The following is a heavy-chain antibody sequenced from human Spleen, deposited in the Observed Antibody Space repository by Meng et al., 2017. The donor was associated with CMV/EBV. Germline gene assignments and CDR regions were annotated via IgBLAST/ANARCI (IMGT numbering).Heavy chain of an antibody. V-gene: IGHV1-2*02. Sequence: ASVKVSCKASGYTFTSYYMHWVRQAPGQGLEWMGWINPNSGGTNYAQKFQGRVTMTRDTSISTAYMELSRLRSDDTAVYYCARELTGTTGPGIDYWGQGTLVTVSS. CDR3: ARELTGTTGPGIDY. D-gene: IGHD1-7*01. J-gene: IGHJ4*02. CDR1: GYTFTSYY. CDR2: INPNSGGT.